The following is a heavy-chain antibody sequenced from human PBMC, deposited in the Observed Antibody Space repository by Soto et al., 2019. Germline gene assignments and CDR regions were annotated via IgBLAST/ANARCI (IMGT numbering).Heavy chain of an antibody. V-gene: IGHV4-39*01. D-gene: IGHD1-26*01. CDR1: GGSITSSSYY. Sequence: SETLSLTCTVSGGSITSSSYYWGWIRQPPGKGLEWIGSIYYSGSTYYNPSLKSRVTISVDTSKKQFSLKLSSVTAADTAVFYCATQEVGGSYVYTFDPWGQGTLVTVSS. CDR3: ATQEVGGSYVYTFDP. J-gene: IGHJ5*02. CDR2: IYYSGST.